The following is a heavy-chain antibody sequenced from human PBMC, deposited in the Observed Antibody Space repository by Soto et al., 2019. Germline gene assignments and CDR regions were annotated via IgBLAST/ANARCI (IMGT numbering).Heavy chain of an antibody. V-gene: IGHV3-30-3*01. J-gene: IGHJ6*02. CDR3: ARSGGAMSSHCFYGMDV. Sequence: QGQLVESGGGVVQPGRSLRLSCAASGFTFTIYAIHWVRQAPGKGLEWVAVMSYDGSNKYYADSVKGRFTISRDTSENTLHLQMNRLRTEDTAAYYCARSGGAMSSHCFYGMDVWGQGPTVTVSS. CDR2: MSYDGSNK. CDR1: GFTFTIYA. D-gene: IGHD1-26*01.